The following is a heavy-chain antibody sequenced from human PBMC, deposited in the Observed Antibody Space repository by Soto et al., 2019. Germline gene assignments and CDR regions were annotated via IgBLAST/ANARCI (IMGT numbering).Heavy chain of an antibody. CDR1: GGSISSSSYY. V-gene: IGHV4-39*01. Sequence: SETLSLTCTVSGGSISSSSYYWGWIRQPPGKGLEWIGSIYYSGSTYYNPSLKSRVTISVDTSKNQFSLKLSSVTAADTAVYYCARFPYYDFWSGSDQDWFDPWGQGTLVTVSS. CDR3: ARFPYYDFWSGSDQDWFDP. J-gene: IGHJ5*02. D-gene: IGHD3-3*01. CDR2: IYYSGST.